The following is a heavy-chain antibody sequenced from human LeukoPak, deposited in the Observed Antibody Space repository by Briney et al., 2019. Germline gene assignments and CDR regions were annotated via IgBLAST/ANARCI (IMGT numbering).Heavy chain of an antibody. CDR2: MHYSGSG. Sequence: SETLSLTCTVSGGSISTYYWNRIRQPPGKGLEWIGYMHYSGSGNYNPSLKSRVTISVDTSKNQFSLKLSSVTAADTAVYYCARDGSDCSSTSCYKGFDYWGQGTPVTVSS. V-gene: IGHV4-59*01. D-gene: IGHD2-2*02. CDR3: ARDGSDCSSTSCYKGFDY. J-gene: IGHJ4*02. CDR1: GGSISTYY.